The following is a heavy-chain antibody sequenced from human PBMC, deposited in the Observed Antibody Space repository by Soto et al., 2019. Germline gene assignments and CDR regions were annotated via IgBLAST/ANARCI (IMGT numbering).Heavy chain of an antibody. CDR2: IYYSGST. CDR1: GGSISSYY. CDR3: ARDGPERIAVAGVYYYYGMDV. Sequence: LSLTCTVSGGSISSYYWSWIRQPPGKGLEWIGYIYYSGSTNYNPSLKSRVTISVDTSKNQFSLKLSSVTAADTAVYYCARDGPERIAVAGVYYYYGMDVWGQGTTVTVSS. V-gene: IGHV4-59*01. J-gene: IGHJ6*02. D-gene: IGHD6-19*01.